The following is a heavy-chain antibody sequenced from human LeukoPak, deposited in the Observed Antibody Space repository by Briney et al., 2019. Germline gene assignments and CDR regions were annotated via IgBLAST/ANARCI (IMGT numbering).Heavy chain of an antibody. D-gene: IGHD3-10*01. CDR3: ARITMVRGRAYYYGMDV. CDR1: GGSISGYY. V-gene: IGHV4-59*01. J-gene: IGHJ6*02. CDR2: IYYSGST. Sequence: PSETLSLTCTVSGGSISGYYWSWIRQPPGRGLEWIGYIYYSGSTNYNPSLKSRVTISVDTSKNQFSLKLSSVTAADTAVYYCARITMVRGRAYYYGMDVWGQGTTVTVSS.